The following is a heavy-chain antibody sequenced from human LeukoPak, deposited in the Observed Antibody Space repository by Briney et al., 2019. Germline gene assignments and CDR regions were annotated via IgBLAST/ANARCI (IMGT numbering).Heavy chain of an antibody. D-gene: IGHD1-20*01. V-gene: IGHV3-66*01. J-gene: IGHJ5*02. CDR2: IYSGGST. CDR3: ARGRGGITGTTEWFDP. Sequence: GGSLRLSCAASGFTVSSNYMSWVRQAPGKGLEWVSVIYSGGSTYYADSVKGRFTISRDNSKNTLYLQMNSLRAEDTAVYYCARGRGGITGTTEWFDPWGQGTLVTVSS. CDR1: GFTVSSNY.